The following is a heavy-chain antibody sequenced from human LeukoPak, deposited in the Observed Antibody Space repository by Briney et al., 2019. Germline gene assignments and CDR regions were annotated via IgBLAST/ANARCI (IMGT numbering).Heavy chain of an antibody. CDR3: AKGSGYEAQYYYYYMDV. CDR2: IYHTGST. CDR1: GGSFSNYH. D-gene: IGHD5-12*01. V-gene: IGHV4-34*01. Sequence: PSETLSLTCAVYGGSFSNYHWSWIRQPPGKGLEWIGDIYHTGSTTYNPSLKSRVTISVDTSKNQFSLKLSSVTAADTAVYYCAKGSGYEAQYYYYYMDVWGKGTTVTISS. J-gene: IGHJ6*03.